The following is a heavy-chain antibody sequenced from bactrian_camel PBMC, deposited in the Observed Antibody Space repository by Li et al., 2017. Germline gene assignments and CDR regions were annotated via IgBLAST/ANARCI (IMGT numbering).Heavy chain of an antibody. D-gene: IGHD2*01. CDR3: NVGLCGKWPPGQDNY. J-gene: IGHJ4*01. CDR2: QWAGDRRT. V-gene: IGHV3S63*01. Sequence: HVQLVESGGGSVQAGETLRLSCTASGFTFDDSDMAWYRQAPGKEREGVALQWAGDRRTFYTESVKGRFTISQDNAENANAVSLEMNSLKPEVTATYFCNVGLCGKWPPGQDNYWGHGTQVTV. CDR1: GFTFDDSD.